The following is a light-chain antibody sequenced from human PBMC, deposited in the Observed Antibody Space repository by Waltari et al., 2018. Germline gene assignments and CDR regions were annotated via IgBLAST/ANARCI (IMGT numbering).Light chain of an antibody. J-gene: IGKJ1*01. Sequence: DIQMTQSPSTLSAFVGDTVTITCRASESINSWLAWYQEKPGKAPKLLIQKASNLESGVPSRFSGSGSGTEFTLTISSLQADDVASYYCQQYRISPWTFGQGTKVEI. CDR1: ESINSW. V-gene: IGKV1-5*03. CDR3: QQYRISPWT. CDR2: KAS.